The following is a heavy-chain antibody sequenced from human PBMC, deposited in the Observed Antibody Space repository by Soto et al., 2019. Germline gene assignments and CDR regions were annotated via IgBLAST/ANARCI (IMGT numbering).Heavy chain of an antibody. CDR3: ARGTRNYWFDP. Sequence: SETLSLTCAVYGGSFSGYYWSWIRQPPGKGLEWIGEINHSGSTNYNPSLKSRVTISVDTSKNQFSLKLSSVTAADTAVYYCARGTRNYWFDPWGQGTLVTVSS. CDR1: GGSFSGYY. V-gene: IGHV4-34*01. D-gene: IGHD1-7*01. CDR2: INHSGST. J-gene: IGHJ5*02.